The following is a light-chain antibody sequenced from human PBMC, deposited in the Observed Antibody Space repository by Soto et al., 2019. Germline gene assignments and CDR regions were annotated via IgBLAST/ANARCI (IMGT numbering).Light chain of an antibody. Sequence: QSALTQPASVSGSPGQSITISCTGTSSDVGGYDYVSWYQQHPGKVPKLMIYDVSNRPSVVSNRFSGSKSGNTASLTISGLQAEDEADYYCSSYTSSSTVVFGGGTKLTVL. CDR2: DVS. J-gene: IGLJ2*01. V-gene: IGLV2-14*01. CDR3: SSYTSSSTVV. CDR1: SSDVGGYDY.